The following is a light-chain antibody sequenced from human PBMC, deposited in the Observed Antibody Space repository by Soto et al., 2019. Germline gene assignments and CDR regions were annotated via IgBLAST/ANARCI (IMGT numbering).Light chain of an antibody. CDR2: DAS. CDR1: QNVIKS. V-gene: IGKV3-11*01. CDR3: QQRMRWPWT. J-gene: IGKJ1*01. Sequence: EIMLTQSRGMLSLSPGERACLSCRASQNVIKSLAWYQQRPGQAPRLLIYDASKRATGIPARFSGSGSGTDFLLTISGLEPEDFAVYYCQQRMRWPWTFGQGTKVDI.